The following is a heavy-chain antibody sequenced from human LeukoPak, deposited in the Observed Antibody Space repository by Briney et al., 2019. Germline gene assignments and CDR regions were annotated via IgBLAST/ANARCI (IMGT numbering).Heavy chain of an antibody. D-gene: IGHD5-18*01. CDR3: ASSTAMVLYYFDY. V-gene: IGHV1-69*13. CDR1: GGTFSSYA. CDR2: IIPIFGTA. Sequence: GASVKVSCKASGGTFSSYAISWVRQAPGQGLECMGGIIPIFGTANYAQKFQGRVTITADESTSTAYMELSSPRSEDTAVYYCASSTAMVLYYFDYWGQGTLVTVSS. J-gene: IGHJ4*02.